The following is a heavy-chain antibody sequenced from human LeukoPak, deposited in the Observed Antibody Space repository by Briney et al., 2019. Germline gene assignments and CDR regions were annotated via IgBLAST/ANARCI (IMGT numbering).Heavy chain of an antibody. CDR3: AREQYCSSTSCYVGAFDI. V-gene: IGHV4-59*01. D-gene: IGHD2-2*01. Sequence: SETLSLTCTVSGGSISSYYWSWIRQPPGKGLEWIGYIYYSGSTNYNPSLKSRVTISVDTSKNQFSLQLSSVTAADTAVYYCAREQYCSSTSCYVGAFDIWGQGQWSPSLQ. CDR2: IYYSGST. J-gene: IGHJ3*02. CDR1: GGSISSYY.